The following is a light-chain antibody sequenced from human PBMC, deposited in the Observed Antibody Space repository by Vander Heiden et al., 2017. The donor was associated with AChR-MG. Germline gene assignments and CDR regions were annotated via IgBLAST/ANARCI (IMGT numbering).Light chain of an antibody. Sequence: SMLTPPPSASATPRQRVTTSCSGSSSNIGSNSVYWYQQFPGTAPKLRIYGNKQRPSGVPDRFSGSRSGTSASLAISGRWSEDEADYYCAAWDDSLSSRVFGGGTKLTVL. CDR2: GNK. CDR1: SSNIGSNS. CDR3: AAWDDSLSSRV. V-gene: IGLV1-47*02. J-gene: IGLJ2*01.